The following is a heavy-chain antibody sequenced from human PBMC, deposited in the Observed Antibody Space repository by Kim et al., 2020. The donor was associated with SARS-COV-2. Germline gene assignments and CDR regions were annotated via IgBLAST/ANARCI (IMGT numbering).Heavy chain of an antibody. Sequence: GGSLRLSCAASGFTFSSYAMHWVRQAPGKGLEWVAVISYDGSNKYYADSVKGRFTISRDNSKNTLYLQMNSLRAEDTAVYYCARAYCSGGSCYPDYWGQGTLVTVSS. CDR1: GFTFSSYA. CDR3: ARAYCSGGSCYPDY. D-gene: IGHD2-15*01. J-gene: IGHJ4*02. CDR2: ISYDGSNK. V-gene: IGHV3-30*04.